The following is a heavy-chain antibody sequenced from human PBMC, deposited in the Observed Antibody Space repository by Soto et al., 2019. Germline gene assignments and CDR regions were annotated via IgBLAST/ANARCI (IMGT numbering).Heavy chain of an antibody. D-gene: IGHD6-13*01. CDR1: GGSFSGYY. Sequence: QVQLQQWGAGLLKPSETLSLTCAVYGGSFSGYYWSWIRQPPGKGLEWIGEINKSGSTNYNPSLKSRVTISVDTSKNQFSLKLSSVTAADTAVYYCASGQGAAAFFDYWGQGTLVTVSS. CDR2: INKSGST. V-gene: IGHV4-34*01. J-gene: IGHJ4*02. CDR3: ASGQGAAAFFDY.